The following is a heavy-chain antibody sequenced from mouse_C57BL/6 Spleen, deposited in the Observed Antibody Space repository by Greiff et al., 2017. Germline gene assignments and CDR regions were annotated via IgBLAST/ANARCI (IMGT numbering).Heavy chain of an antibody. CDR3: ARDTTVVATPFAY. CDR1: GYSFTSYY. J-gene: IGHJ3*01. CDR2: IYPGSGNT. V-gene: IGHV1-66*01. D-gene: IGHD1-1*01. Sequence: QVQLPQSGPELVKPGASVKISCKASGYSFTSYYIHWVKQRPGQGLEWIGWIYPGSGNTKYNEKFKGKATLTADTSSSTAYMQLSSLTSEDSAVYYCARDTTVVATPFAYWGQGTLVTVSA.